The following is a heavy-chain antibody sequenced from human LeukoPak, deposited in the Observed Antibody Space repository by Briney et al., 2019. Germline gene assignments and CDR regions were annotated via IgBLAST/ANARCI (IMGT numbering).Heavy chain of an antibody. Sequence: GGSLRLSCAASGFIFSSYSMNWVRQAPGKGLEWISFISSVSSTIFYADSVKGRFNISRDNVKNSLYLQMNGLRAEDTAVYYCARVHGGYPFDQWGQGTLVTVSS. D-gene: IGHD2-15*01. V-gene: IGHV3-48*01. CDR1: GFIFSSYS. CDR2: ISSVSSTI. J-gene: IGHJ4*02. CDR3: ARVHGGYPFDQ.